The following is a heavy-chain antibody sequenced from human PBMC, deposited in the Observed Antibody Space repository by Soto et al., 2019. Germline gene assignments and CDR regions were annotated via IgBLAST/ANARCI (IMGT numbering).Heavy chain of an antibody. Sequence: GGSLRLSCAASGFTFSSYAMSWVRQAPGKGLEWLSAISGSGGSTYYADSVKGRFTISRDNSKNTLYLQMNSLRAEDTAVYYCWALWGWLRSSGSFSDYWGQGTLVTVSS. CDR1: GFTFSSYA. D-gene: IGHD5-12*01. CDR2: ISGSGGST. J-gene: IGHJ4*02. V-gene: IGHV3-23*01. CDR3: WALWGWLRSSGSFSDY.